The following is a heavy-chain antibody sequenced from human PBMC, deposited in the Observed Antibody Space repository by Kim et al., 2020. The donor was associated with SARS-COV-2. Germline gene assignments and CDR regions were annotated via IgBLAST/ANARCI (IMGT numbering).Heavy chain of an antibody. V-gene: IGHV3-30*02. J-gene: IGHJ4*02. Sequence: YYADSVKGRFTISRDNSKNTLYLQMNSLRAEDTAVYYCAKRGSTSSFDYWGQGTLLTVSS. CDR3: AKRGSTSSFDY. D-gene: IGHD6-6*01.